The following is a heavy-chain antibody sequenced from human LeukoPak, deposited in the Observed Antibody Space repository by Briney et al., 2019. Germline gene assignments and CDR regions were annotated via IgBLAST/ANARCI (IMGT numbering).Heavy chain of an antibody. D-gene: IGHD1-26*01. CDR3: TRIPRGVGATPVGHY. CDR2: IRSKAYDGTT. CDR1: GFTFGDYA. V-gene: IGHV3-49*03. J-gene: IGHJ4*02. Sequence: PGGSLRLSCTASGFTFGDYAMSWFRQAPGKGLEWVGFIRSKAYDGTTEYAASVEGRFTISRDDSKSIAYLQMNSLKTEDTAVYYCTRIPRGVGATPVGHYWGQGTLVTVSS.